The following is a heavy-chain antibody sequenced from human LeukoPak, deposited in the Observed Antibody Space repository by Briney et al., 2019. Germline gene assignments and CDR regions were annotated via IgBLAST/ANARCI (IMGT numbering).Heavy chain of an antibody. D-gene: IGHD1-26*01. CDR1: GFIFSSCG. J-gene: IGHJ4*02. CDR3: ARDITGSYSVDY. Sequence: GGSLRLSCAASGFIFSSCGMYWVRQSPGKGLEWVAYVSDDGTRQYYADSVKGRLTISRDNSKNTLNLQMNSLRVEDTAVYYCARDITGSYSVDYWGQGTLVTVSS. V-gene: IGHV3-30*03. CDR2: VSDDGTRQ.